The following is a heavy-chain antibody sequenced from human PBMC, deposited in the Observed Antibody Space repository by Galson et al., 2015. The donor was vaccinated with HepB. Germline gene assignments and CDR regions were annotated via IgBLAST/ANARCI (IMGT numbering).Heavy chain of an antibody. V-gene: IGHV1-24*01. D-gene: IGHD1-7*01. CDR2: FDPEDGET. CDR1: GYTLTELS. Sequence: SVKVSCKVSGYTLTELSMHWVRQAPGKGLEWMGGFDPEDGETIYAQKFQGRVTMTEDTSTDTAYMELSSLRSEDTAVYYCAREGPLGGTTPTQGMDVWGKGTTVTVSS. J-gene: IGHJ6*04. CDR3: AREGPLGGTTPTQGMDV.